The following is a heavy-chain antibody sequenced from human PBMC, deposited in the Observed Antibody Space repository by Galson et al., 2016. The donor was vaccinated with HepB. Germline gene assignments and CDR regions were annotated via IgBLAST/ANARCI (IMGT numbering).Heavy chain of an antibody. J-gene: IGHJ4*02. Sequence: QSGAEVKNPGESLRISCKGSGYTFTNYWIGWVRQMPGKGLEWMGIIYPGDSDTRYSPSFQGQVTISADKSISTAYLQWSSLKASDSAIYYCVCPRFSTTYYDLDYWGRGTLVTVSS. CDR2: IYPGDSDT. CDR3: VCPRFSTTYYDLDY. CDR1: GYTFTNYW. D-gene: IGHD2-2*01. V-gene: IGHV5-51*03.